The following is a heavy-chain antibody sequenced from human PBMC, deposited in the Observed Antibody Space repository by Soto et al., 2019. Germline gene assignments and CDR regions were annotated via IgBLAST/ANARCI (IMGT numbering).Heavy chain of an antibody. CDR3: ATIGGDIVLMGY. Sequence: QVQLVQSGAEVKKPGSSVKVSCKASGGTFSSYTISWVRQAPGQGLEWMGRIIPILGIANYAQKFQGRVTITADKSTGTAYMELSSLRSEDTAVYYCATIGGDIVLMGYWGQGTLVTVSS. J-gene: IGHJ4*02. V-gene: IGHV1-69*02. D-gene: IGHD2-8*01. CDR2: IIPILGIA. CDR1: GGTFSSYT.